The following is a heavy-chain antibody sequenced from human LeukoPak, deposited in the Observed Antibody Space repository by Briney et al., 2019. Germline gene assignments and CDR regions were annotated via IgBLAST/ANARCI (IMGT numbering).Heavy chain of an antibody. D-gene: IGHD4-23*01. CDR2: IYYSGST. CDR3: ARVGGGPFDY. CDR1: GGSISSSY. Sequence: SETLSLTCTVSGGSISSSYWTWIRQPPGKGLEWIGHIYYSGSTNYNPSLKSRVTISLDTSKNQFSLKLSSVTAADTAVYYCARVGGGPFDYWGQGTLVTVSS. J-gene: IGHJ4*02. V-gene: IGHV4-59*01.